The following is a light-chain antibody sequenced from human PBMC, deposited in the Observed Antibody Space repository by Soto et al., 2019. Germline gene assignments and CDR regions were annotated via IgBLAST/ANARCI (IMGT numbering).Light chain of an antibody. J-gene: IGKJ5*01. CDR1: QSVSSSY. Sequence: EIVLTQSPGTLSLSPGERATLSCRASQSVSSSYLAWYQQKPGQAPRLLIYGASSRATDLPDRFSGSGAGTDFTLTISRREPDDFAVYFCQQYGPSPPITFGQGTRLEIK. CDR3: QQYGPSPPIT. CDR2: GAS. V-gene: IGKV3-20*01.